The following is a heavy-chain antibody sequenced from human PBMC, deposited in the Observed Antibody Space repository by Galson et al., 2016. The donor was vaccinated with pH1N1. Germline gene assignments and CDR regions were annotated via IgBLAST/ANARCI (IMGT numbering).Heavy chain of an antibody. J-gene: IGHJ6*02. V-gene: IGHV2-70*04. CDR3: ARMGVASGGRYYYGMDV. D-gene: IGHD3-10*01. CDR2: IDWDDEK. Sequence: PALVKPTQTLKLTCTFSGFSLSTFGVRVSWIRQSPGKALEWLARIDWDDEKFYSPSLKTRLTISTDTAKDQVVLTMTNMDPVDTGTYYCARMGVASGGRYYYGMDVWGQGTTVTVSS. CDR1: GFSLSTFGVR.